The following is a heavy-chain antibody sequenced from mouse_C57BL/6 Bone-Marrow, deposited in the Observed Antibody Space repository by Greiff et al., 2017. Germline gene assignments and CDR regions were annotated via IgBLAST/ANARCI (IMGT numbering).Heavy chain of an antibody. J-gene: IGHJ1*03. CDR3: ARRSYFDV. CDR1: GFTFSSYG. CDR2: ISSGGSYT. V-gene: IGHV5-6*01. Sequence: EVQRVESGGDLVKPGGSLKLSCAASGFTFSSYGMSWVRQTPDKRLEWVATISSGGSYTYSPDSVKGRFTISRDNAKNTLYLQMSSLKSEDTAMYYCARRSYFDVWGTGTTVTVSS.